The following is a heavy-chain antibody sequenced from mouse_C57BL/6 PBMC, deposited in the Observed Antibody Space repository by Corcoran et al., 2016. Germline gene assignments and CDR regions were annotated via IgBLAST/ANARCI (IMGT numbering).Heavy chain of an antibody. CDR2: INPNNGGT. V-gene: IGHV1-26*01. D-gene: IGHD1-1*01. Sequence: EVQLQQSGPELVKPGASVKISCKASGYTFTDYYMNWVKQSHGKSLEWIGDINPNNGGTSYNQKFKGKDTLTVDKSSSTAYMELRSLTSEDSAVYYCARKRDYYGSYYFDYWGQGTTLTVSS. CDR1: GYTFTDYY. J-gene: IGHJ2*01. CDR3: ARKRDYYGSYYFDY.